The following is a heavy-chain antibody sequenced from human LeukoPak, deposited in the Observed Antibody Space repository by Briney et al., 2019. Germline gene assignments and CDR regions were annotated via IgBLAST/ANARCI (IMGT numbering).Heavy chain of an antibody. CDR3: AKERGHSKPFDY. V-gene: IGHV3-23*01. CDR2: ISDSGDAT. Sequence: GGSLRLSCEASAFIFSYYGMNWVRQAPGKGLEWVSAISDSGDATYYADSVKGRFTISRDNSKSTLYLQMNNLRAEDTALYFCAKERGHSKPFDYWGQGTLVTVSS. D-gene: IGHD4-23*01. J-gene: IGHJ4*02. CDR1: AFIFSYYG.